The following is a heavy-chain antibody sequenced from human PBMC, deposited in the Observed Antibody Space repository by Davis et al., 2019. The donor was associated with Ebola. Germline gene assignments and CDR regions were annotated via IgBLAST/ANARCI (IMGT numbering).Heavy chain of an antibody. Sequence: ASVKVSCKASGYTFTSYGISWVRQAPGQGLEWMGWISAYNGNTNYAQKLQGRVTMTTDTSTSTAYMELRSLRSDDKAVYYCAREGKTYYDFWSGMDVWGQGTTVTVSS. CDR3: AREGKTYYDFWSGMDV. CDR1: GYTFTSYG. CDR2: ISAYNGNT. V-gene: IGHV1-18*01. D-gene: IGHD3-3*01. J-gene: IGHJ6*02.